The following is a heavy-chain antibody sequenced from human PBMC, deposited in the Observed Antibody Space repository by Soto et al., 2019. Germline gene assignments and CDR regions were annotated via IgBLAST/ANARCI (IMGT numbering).Heavy chain of an antibody. D-gene: IGHD3-22*01. CDR3: VKGYDSSGYWTAFDY. V-gene: IGHV3-21*03. J-gene: IGHJ4*02. Sequence: PGGSLRLSCEASGFTFSRSSMNWVRQAPGKGLEWVASFAISDGQIYYANFVRGRFTISRDNAKNSLYLEMNSLTVEDTAIYFCVKGYDSSGYWTAFDYWGQGTLVTVSS. CDR1: GFTFSRSS. CDR2: FAISDGQI.